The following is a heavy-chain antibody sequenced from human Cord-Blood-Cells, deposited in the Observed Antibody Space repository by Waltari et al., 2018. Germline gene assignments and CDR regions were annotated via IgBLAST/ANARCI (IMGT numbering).Heavy chain of an antibody. Sequence: QITLKESGPTLVKPTQTLTLTCTFSGFSLSTSGVGVGWIRQPPGKALEWLALIYWDDDKRYSPSLKSRLTITKDTSKNQVVLTMTNMDPVDTATYYCAHVSLDRARLGEFDYWGQGTLVTVSS. J-gene: IGHJ4*02. CDR1: GFSLSTSGVG. V-gene: IGHV2-5*02. CDR2: IYWDDDK. CDR3: AHVSLDRARLGEFDY. D-gene: IGHD6-6*01.